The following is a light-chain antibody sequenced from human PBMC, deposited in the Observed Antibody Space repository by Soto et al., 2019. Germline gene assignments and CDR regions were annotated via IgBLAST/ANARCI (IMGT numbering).Light chain of an antibody. V-gene: IGLV2-23*01. CDR3: CSYAGSSTPYV. CDR1: SSDVGSYNL. CDR2: EGS. J-gene: IGLJ1*01. Sequence: QSVLTQPASVSGSPGQSITISCTGTSSDVGSYNLVSWYQQHPGKAPKLMIYEGSKRPSGVSNRFSGSKSDNTASLTISGLQAEDEADYYCCSYAGSSTPYVFGTGTKVTVL.